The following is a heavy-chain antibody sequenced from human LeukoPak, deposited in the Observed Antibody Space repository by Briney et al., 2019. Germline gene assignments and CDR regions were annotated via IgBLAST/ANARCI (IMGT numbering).Heavy chain of an antibody. D-gene: IGHD6-13*01. J-gene: IGHJ4*02. V-gene: IGHV3-53*01. CDR1: GFTVSSNY. CDR3: ASRIATAGSVDY. Sequence: QTGGSLRLSCAASGFTVSSNYMSWVRQAPGKGLEWASVIYSSGSTYYADSVKGRFTISRDNSKNTLHLQMNTLRAEDTAVYYCASRIATAGSVDYWGQGTLVTVSS. CDR2: IYSSGST.